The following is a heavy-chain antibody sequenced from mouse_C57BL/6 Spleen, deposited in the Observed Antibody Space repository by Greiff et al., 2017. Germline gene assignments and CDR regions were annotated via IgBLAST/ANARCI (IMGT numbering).Heavy chain of an antibody. CDR3: SSIYSNYPYYYAMDY. CDR1: GYTFTSYW. D-gene: IGHD2-5*01. V-gene: IGHV1-69*01. Sequence: VQLQQPGAELVMPGASVKLSCKASGYTFTSYWMHWVKQRPGQGLEWIGEIDPSDSYTNYNQKFKGKSTLTVDKSSSTAYMQLSSLTSEDSAVYYGSSIYSNYPYYYAMDYWGQGTSVTVSS. J-gene: IGHJ4*01. CDR2: IDPSDSYT.